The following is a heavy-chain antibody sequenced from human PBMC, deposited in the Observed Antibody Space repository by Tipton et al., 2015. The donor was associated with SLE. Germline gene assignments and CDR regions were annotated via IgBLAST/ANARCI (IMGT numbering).Heavy chain of an antibody. CDR2: IRYDGSNK. J-gene: IGHJ6*02. Sequence: GSLRLSCAASGFTFSSYGMHWVRQAPGKGLEWVAFIRYDGSNKYYADSVKGRFTISRDNSKNTLYLQMNSLRAEDTAVYYCAKELEYSSGWYDYYYGMDVWGQGTTVTVSS. V-gene: IGHV3-30*02. CDR1: GFTFSSYG. D-gene: IGHD6-19*01. CDR3: AKELEYSSGWYDYYYGMDV.